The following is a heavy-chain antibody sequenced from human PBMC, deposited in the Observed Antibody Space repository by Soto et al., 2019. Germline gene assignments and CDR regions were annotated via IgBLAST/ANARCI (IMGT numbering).Heavy chain of an antibody. CDR2: ISYDGSNK. CDR1: GFTFSSYG. Sequence: QVQLVESGGGVVQPGRSLRLSCAASGFTFSSYGMHWVRQAPGKGLEWVAVISYDGSNKYYADSVKGRFTISRDNSKNTLYLQMNSLRAEDTAVYYWAKRAEGIAAAGTLYMDVWGKGTTVTVSS. CDR3: AKRAEGIAAAGTLYMDV. J-gene: IGHJ6*03. D-gene: IGHD6-13*01. V-gene: IGHV3-30*18.